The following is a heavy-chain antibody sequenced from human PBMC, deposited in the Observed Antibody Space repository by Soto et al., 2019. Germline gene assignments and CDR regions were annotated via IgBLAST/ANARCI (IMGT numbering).Heavy chain of an antibody. V-gene: IGHV1-3*01. Sequence: GASVKVSCKASGYSFTSHVIHWVRQAPGERLEWMGWIKPGTGDTKYLQKLQGRVTISRDTSANIVYMELSSLRSEDTAVYYCARGYYYDSSGYYLDHWGKGTLGSVSS. D-gene: IGHD3-22*01. CDR2: IKPGTGDT. CDR3: ARGYYYDSSGYYLDH. CDR1: GYSFTSHV. J-gene: IGHJ4*02.